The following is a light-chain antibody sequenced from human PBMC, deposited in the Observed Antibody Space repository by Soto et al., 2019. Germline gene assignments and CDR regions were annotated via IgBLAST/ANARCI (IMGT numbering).Light chain of an antibody. J-gene: IGKJ5*01. V-gene: IGKV3-11*01. CDR1: QSITSY. CDR3: QQRSNWPQIT. CDR2: DVS. Sequence: EFVLTQSPCTLSLSPGEGATLSCRARQSITSYLAWYQQKPGQAPRLLIYDVSNRATGIPARFGGSGSGTDFTLTISSLEPEDFAVYYCQQRSNWPQITFGQGTRLEIK.